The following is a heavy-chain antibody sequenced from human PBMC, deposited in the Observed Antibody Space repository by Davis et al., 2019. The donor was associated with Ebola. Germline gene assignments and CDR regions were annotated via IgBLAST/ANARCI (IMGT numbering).Heavy chain of an antibody. Sequence: PGGSLRLSCAASGFTFSNYWMSWVRQAPGKGPEWVANIKQDGTEKYYEDSVKGRFTISRDNAKNSLFLQMNSLRVEDTAVFYCARDLAVAGRGPIDHWGQGTLVTVSS. CDR3: ARDLAVAGRGPIDH. CDR2: IKQDGTEK. D-gene: IGHD6-19*01. V-gene: IGHV3-7*01. CDR1: GFTFSNYW. J-gene: IGHJ4*02.